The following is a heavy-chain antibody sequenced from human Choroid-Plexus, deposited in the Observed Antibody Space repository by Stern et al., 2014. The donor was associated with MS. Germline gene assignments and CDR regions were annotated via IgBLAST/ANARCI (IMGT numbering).Heavy chain of an antibody. CDR1: GFSFSTYA. V-gene: IGHV3-23*01. CDR3: AKWPHHIAVAGTRYFQH. J-gene: IGHJ1*01. D-gene: IGHD6-19*01. Sequence: EVQLLESGGGLVQPGGSLRLSCAASGFSFSTYAMSWVRQTPGKGLQWVSVISGRGGATYYADSVKARFTISRDNAKNPLYLQMDSLRADDTAVYYCAKWPHHIAVAGTRYFQHWGQGTLVTVSS. CDR2: ISGRGGAT.